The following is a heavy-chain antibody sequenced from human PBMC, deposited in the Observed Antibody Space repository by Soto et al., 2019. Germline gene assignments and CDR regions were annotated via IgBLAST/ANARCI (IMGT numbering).Heavy chain of an antibody. CDR2: VYRTGST. D-gene: IGHD3-10*01. Sequence: SETLSLTCAVSGGSISTSNWWSWVRQPPGKGLEWIGEVYRTGSTNYNPYLKSRVTILVDTSKNQFSLKLSSVTAADTAVYYCARVWGGAFDFWGQGTMVTVSS. CDR3: ARVWGGAFDF. V-gene: IGHV4-4*02. J-gene: IGHJ3*01. CDR1: GGSISTSNW.